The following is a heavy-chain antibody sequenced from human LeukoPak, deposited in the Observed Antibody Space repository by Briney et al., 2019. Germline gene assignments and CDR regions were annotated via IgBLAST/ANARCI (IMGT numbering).Heavy chain of an antibody. CDR1: GYSFTSYW. V-gene: IGHV5-51*01. J-gene: IGHJ6*02. CDR3: ARRYCSGGSCPRRNYYYGMDV. CDR2: IYPGDSDT. Sequence: GESLKISCKGSGYSFTSYWIGWVRQMPGKGLEWMGIIYPGDSDTRYSPSLQGQVTISADKSISTACLQWSSLKASDTAMYYCARRYCSGGSCPRRNYYYGMDVWGQGTTVTVSS. D-gene: IGHD2-15*01.